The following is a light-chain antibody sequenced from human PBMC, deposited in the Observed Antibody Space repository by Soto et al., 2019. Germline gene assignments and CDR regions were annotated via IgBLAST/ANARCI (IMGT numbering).Light chain of an antibody. CDR3: QHYNSYSEA. CDR2: KAS. V-gene: IGKV1-5*03. Sequence: DIQMTHSPSTLSASVGDRVTITCGASQSISSWLAWYQQKPGKAPKLLIYKASTLKSGVPSRFSGSGSGTEFTHTISSLQPDDFATYYCQHYNSYSEAFGQGTKVDIK. CDR1: QSISSW. J-gene: IGKJ1*01.